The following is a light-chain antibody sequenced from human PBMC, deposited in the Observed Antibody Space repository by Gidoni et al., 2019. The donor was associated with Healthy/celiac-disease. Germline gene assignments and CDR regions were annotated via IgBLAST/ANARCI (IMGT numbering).Light chain of an antibody. CDR2: ACT. CDR1: SGSIASNY. V-gene: IGLV6-57*01. Sequence: NFMLTQHHSVSESPGKTVTISCTCSSGSIASNYVQRYQQRPGSSPTTVIYACTQRPSGVPDRFSGSIVSSSNSASLTISGLKTEDEAAYYCQSYDISHHVVFGGGTKLTVL. J-gene: IGLJ2*01. CDR3: QSYDISHHVV.